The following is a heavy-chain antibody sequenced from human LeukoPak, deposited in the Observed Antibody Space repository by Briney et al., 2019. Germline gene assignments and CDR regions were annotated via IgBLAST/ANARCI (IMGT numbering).Heavy chain of an antibody. V-gene: IGHV3-20*04. CDR3: ARDGELGSPADAFDI. Sequence: GGSLRLSCAASGFTFDDYGMSWVRQAPGKGLEWVSGINWNGGSTGYADSVKGRFTISRDNAKRSLYLQMNSLRAEDTAVYYCARDGELGSPADAFDIWGQGTMVTVSS. J-gene: IGHJ3*02. CDR2: INWNGGST. D-gene: IGHD1-26*01. CDR1: GFTFDDYG.